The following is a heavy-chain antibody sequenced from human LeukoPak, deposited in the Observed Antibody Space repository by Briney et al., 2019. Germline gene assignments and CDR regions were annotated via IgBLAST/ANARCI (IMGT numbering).Heavy chain of an antibody. CDR3: AREGLRLGELSSDY. Sequence: PSETLSLTCTVSGGSISSSSYYWGWIRQPPGKGLEWIGSIYYSGSTYYNPSLKSRVTISVDTSKNQFSLKLSSVTAADTAVYYCAREGLRLGELSSDYWGQGTLVTVSS. D-gene: IGHD3-16*02. V-gene: IGHV4-39*07. CDR2: IYYSGST. CDR1: GGSISSSSYY. J-gene: IGHJ4*02.